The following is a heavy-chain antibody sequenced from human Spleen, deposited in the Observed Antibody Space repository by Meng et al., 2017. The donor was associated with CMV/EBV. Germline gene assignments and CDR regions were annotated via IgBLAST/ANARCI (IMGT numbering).Heavy chain of an antibody. CDR3: AGLAYCGGDCYSDY. CDR1: GFTFSSYE. V-gene: IGHV3-48*03. CDR2: ISSSGSTI. Sequence: GESLKISCAASGFTFSSYEMNWVRQAPGKGLEWVSYISSSGSTIYYADSMKGRFTISRDNAKNSLYLQMNSLRAEDTAVYYCAGLAYCGGDCYSDYWGQGTLVTVSS. D-gene: IGHD2-21*01. J-gene: IGHJ4*02.